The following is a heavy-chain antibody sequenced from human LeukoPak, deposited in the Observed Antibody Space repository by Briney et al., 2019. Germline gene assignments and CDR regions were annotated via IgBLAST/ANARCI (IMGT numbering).Heavy chain of an antibody. D-gene: IGHD1/OR15-1a*01. J-gene: IGHJ6*02. CDR3: ARDREQTHWYYVMDV. V-gene: IGHV3-64*04. CDR2: TSSDGGST. Sequence: GGSLRLSCSASGFTFLSYAMHWVRQAPGKGLEYVSATSSDGGSTYYADSVKGRFTISRDNSKNTLYLQMNSLRAEDAAVYYCARDREQTHWYYVMDVWGQGTTVTVSS. CDR1: GFTFLSYA.